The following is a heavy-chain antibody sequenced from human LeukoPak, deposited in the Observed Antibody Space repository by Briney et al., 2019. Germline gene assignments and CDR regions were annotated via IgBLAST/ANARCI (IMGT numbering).Heavy chain of an antibody. CDR2: IRSKANSYAT. Sequence: PGGSLRLSCAASGFTFSGSAMHWVRQASGKGLEWVGRIRSKANSYATAYAASVKGRFTISRDDSKNTAYLQMNSLKTEDTAVYFCARGETATFRGPYFDYWGQGTLVTVSS. D-gene: IGHD5-24*01. CDR1: GFTFSGSA. CDR3: ARGETATFRGPYFDY. J-gene: IGHJ4*02. V-gene: IGHV3-73*01.